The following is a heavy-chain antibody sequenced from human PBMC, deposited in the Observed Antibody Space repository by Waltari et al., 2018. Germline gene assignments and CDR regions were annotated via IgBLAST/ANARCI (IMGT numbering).Heavy chain of an antibody. J-gene: IGHJ4*02. V-gene: IGHV3-48*02. D-gene: IGHD2-21*02. CDR2: ISSSGNTI. CDR1: GFPFSSSN. Sequence: EVQLVESGGGLVQPGGSLRLSCPSSGFPFSSSNMTWVRQAPGKGLDWVSFISSSGNTIYYADSVKGRFTISRDNAKNSLYLQMNSLRDEDTAVYYCASPLIFRGQGTLVTVAS. CDR3: ASPLIF.